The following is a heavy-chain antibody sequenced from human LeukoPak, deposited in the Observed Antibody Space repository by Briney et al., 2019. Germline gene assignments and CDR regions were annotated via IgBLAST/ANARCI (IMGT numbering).Heavy chain of an antibody. D-gene: IGHD6-6*01. J-gene: IGHJ4*02. CDR2: INPSGGST. CDR1: GYTFTSYY. CDR3: ARSIAARRGPFDY. Sequence: ASVKVSCKACGYTFTSYYMHGVRQAPGQGLDWMGIINPSGGSTSYAQKFQGRVTMTRDMSTSTVYMELSSLRSEDTAVYYCARSIAARRGPFDYWGQGTLVTVSS. V-gene: IGHV1-46*01.